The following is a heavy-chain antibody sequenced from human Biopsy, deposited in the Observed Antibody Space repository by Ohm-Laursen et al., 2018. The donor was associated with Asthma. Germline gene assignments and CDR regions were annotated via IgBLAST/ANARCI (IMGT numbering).Heavy chain of an antibody. D-gene: IGHD1-26*01. CDR3: ARGGSYSSRRYYFDY. J-gene: IGHJ4*02. CDR2: LIPVLGTP. V-gene: IGHV1-69*13. CDR1: GDSFSNYA. Sequence: SVKVSYKASGDSFSNYAISWVRQAPGQGLEWMGGLIPVLGTPDHAQMFEGRVTITADESTSTAYMELSSLRSEDTAVYYCARGGSYSSRRYYFDYWGQGTLVTVSS.